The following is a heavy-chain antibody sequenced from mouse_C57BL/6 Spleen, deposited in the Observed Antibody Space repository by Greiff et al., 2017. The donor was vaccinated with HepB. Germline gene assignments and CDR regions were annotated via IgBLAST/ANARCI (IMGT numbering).Heavy chain of an antibody. J-gene: IGHJ1*03. CDR2: ISYDGSN. CDR3: ARSIYYYGSSYVGYFDV. CDR1: GYSITSGYY. Sequence: EVQLQESGPGLVKPSQSLSLTCSVTGYSITSGYYWNWIRQFPGNKLEWMGYISYDGSNNYNPSLKNRISITRDTSKNQFFLKLNSVTTEDTATYYCARSIYYYGSSYVGYFDVWGTGTTVTVSS. D-gene: IGHD1-1*01. V-gene: IGHV3-6*01.